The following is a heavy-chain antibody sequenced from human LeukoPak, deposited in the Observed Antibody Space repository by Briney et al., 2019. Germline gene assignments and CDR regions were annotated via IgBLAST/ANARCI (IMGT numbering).Heavy chain of an antibody. J-gene: IGHJ3*02. CDR3: AKGGAYYYDSSGYFSM. Sequence: GGSLRLSCAASGFTFSSYAMSWVRQAPGKGLEWVSAISGSGGRTYYADPVRGRFTISRDNSKNTVYLQMNSLRAEDTAVYYCAKGGAYYYDSSGYFSMWGQGTMVTVSS. CDR2: ISGSGGRT. D-gene: IGHD3-22*01. V-gene: IGHV3-23*01. CDR1: GFTFSSYA.